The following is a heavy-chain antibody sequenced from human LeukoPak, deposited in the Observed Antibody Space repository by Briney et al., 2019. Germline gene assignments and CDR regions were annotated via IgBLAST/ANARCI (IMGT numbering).Heavy chain of an antibody. CDR3: ARALYYYDSSGYCDY. D-gene: IGHD3-22*01. Sequence: PGGSLRLSCAASGFTFSSYAMSWVRQPPGKGLEWIGEINHSGSTNYNPSLKSRVTISVDTSKNQFSLKLSSVTAADTAVYYCARALYYYDSSGYCDYWGQGTLVTVSS. V-gene: IGHV4-34*01. CDR1: GFTFSSYA. J-gene: IGHJ4*02. CDR2: INHSGST.